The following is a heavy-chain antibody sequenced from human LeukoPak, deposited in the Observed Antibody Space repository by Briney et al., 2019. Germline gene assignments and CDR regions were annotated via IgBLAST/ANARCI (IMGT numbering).Heavy chain of an antibody. D-gene: IGHD4-11*01. J-gene: IGHJ4*02. V-gene: IGHV3-23*01. CDR3: AKDRGEGYINYLGARILAY. CDR1: GFTSSRYA. CDR2: ISGSGGTT. Sequence: GGSLRLSCAASGFTSSRYAMSWVRQAPGKGLEWVSGISGSGGTTYYADSVKGRFTISRDNSKNTVYLQMNSLRAEDTAVYYCAKDRGEGYINYLGARILAYWGQGTLATVSS.